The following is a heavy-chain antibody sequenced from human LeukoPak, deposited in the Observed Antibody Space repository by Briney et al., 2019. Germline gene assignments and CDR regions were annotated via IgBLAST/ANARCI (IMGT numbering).Heavy chain of an antibody. D-gene: IGHD3-22*01. V-gene: IGHV4-61*02. Sequence: SETLSLTCTVSGVSISSGSYYWTWIRQPAGKGLEWIGRIYISGSTNYNPSLKGRVTMSIGTSKNQFSLKLSSVTAADTAVYYCAIRLNTYYYDSSGYPYDAFDIWGQGTMVTVSS. J-gene: IGHJ3*02. CDR2: IYISGST. CDR1: GVSISSGSYY. CDR3: AIRLNTYYYDSSGYPYDAFDI.